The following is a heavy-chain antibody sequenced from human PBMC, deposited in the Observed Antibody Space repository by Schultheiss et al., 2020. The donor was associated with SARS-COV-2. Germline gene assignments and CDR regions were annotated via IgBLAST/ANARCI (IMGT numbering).Heavy chain of an antibody. V-gene: IGHV4-39*07. CDR3: ARGATVTRDFDC. D-gene: IGHD4-17*01. J-gene: IGHJ4*02. Sequence: SETLSLTCTVSGGSISSSSYYWGWIRQPPGKGLEWIGSIYYSGSTNYNPSLKSRVTISVDTSKNQFSLKLSSVTAADTAVYYCARGATVTRDFDCWGQGTLVTVSS. CDR1: GGSISSSSYY. CDR2: IYYSGST.